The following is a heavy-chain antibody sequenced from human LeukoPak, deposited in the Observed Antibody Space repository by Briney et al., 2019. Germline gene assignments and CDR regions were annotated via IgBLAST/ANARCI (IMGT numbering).Heavy chain of an antibody. J-gene: IGHJ3*02. CDR3: ARSITGTTRAFDI. V-gene: IGHV4-59*01. CDR1: GGSISSYY. D-gene: IGHD1-7*01. Sequence: PSETLSLTCTVSGGSISSYYWSWIRQPPGKGLEWIGYIYYSGSTNYNPSLKSRVTISVDTSKNQFSLKLSSVTAADTAVYYCARSITGTTRAFDIWGQGTMVTVSS. CDR2: IYYSGST.